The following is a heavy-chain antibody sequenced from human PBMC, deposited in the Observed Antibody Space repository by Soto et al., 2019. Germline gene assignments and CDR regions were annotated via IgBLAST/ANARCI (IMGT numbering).Heavy chain of an antibody. CDR3: AKDRAGGWYLNPQY. Sequence: GGSLRLSCAASGFTCSSYAMSWVRQAPGKGLEWVSAISGSGGSTYHADSVKGRFTISRDNSKNTLYLQMNSLRAEDTAVYYCAKDRAGGWYLNPQYWGQGTLVTVSS. J-gene: IGHJ4*02. CDR1: GFTCSSYA. CDR2: ISGSGGST. V-gene: IGHV3-23*01. D-gene: IGHD6-19*01.